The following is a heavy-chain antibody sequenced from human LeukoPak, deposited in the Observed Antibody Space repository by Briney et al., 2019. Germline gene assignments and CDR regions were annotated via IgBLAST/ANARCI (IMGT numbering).Heavy chain of an antibody. CDR1: GYTFTSYG. CDR3: AVGEVAVAGLYYFDY. D-gene: IGHD6-19*01. V-gene: IGHV1-18*01. Sequence: ASGKVSCKASGYTFTSYGISWVRQAPGQGLEWMGWISAYNGNTNYAQKLQGRVTMTTDTSTSTAYMELRSLRSDDTAVYYCAVGEVAVAGLYYFDYWGQGTLVTVSS. J-gene: IGHJ4*02. CDR2: ISAYNGNT.